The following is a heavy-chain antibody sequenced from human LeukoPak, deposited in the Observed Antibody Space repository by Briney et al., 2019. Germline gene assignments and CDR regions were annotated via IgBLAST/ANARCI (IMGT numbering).Heavy chain of an antibody. V-gene: IGHV4-38-2*02. D-gene: IGHD6-13*01. CDR1: GYSISSGYC. CDR2: IYHSGST. Sequence: PSETLSLTCTVSGYSISSGYCWGWIRQPPGKGLEWIGSIYHSGSTYYNPSLKSRVTISVDTSKNQFSLKLSSVTAADTAVYYCARAAPGSSWRDAFDIWGQGTMVTVSS. CDR3: ARAAPGSSWRDAFDI. J-gene: IGHJ3*02.